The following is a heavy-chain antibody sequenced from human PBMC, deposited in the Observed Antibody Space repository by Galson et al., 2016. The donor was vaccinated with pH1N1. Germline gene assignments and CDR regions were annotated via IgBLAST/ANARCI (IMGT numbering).Heavy chain of an antibody. CDR3: TRPNSGSYEEFWFDP. CDR1: GFTFSGSA. Sequence: SLRLSCAASGFTFSGSAMRWVRQASGKGLEWVGRIRSKADRYATACAASVEGRFTISRDDSKNTAYRQMNSLKTEDTAVYYCTRPNSGSYEEFWFDPWGQGTLVTVSS. D-gene: IGHD1-26*01. V-gene: IGHV3-73*01. CDR2: IRSKADRYAT. J-gene: IGHJ5*02.